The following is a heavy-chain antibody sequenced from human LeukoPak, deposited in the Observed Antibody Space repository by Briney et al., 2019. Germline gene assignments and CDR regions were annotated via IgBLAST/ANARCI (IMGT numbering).Heavy chain of an antibody. J-gene: IGHJ4*02. V-gene: IGHV4-59*01. Sequence: PSETLSLTCTVSGGSISSYYWSWIRQPPGKGLEWIGYIYYSGSTNYNPSLKSRVTISVDTSKNQFSLKLSSVTAADTAVYYCARRTRTIAAAGSREYYFDYWGQGTLVTVSS. CDR2: IYYSGST. CDR3: ARRTRTIAAAGSREYYFDY. CDR1: GGSISSYY. D-gene: IGHD6-13*01.